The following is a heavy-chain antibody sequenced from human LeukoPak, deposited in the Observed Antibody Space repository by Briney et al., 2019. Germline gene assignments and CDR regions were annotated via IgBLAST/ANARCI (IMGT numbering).Heavy chain of an antibody. D-gene: IGHD2-15*01. CDR1: GFTFSSYS. V-gene: IGHV3-21*01. CDR2: ISSSSSYI. J-gene: IGHJ3*02. CDR3: ARAVAGSPHAFDI. Sequence: GGSLRLSCAASGFTFSSYSMNWVRQAPGKGLEWVSSISSSSSYIYYADSVKGRFTISRDNAKNSLYLQMNSLRAEDTAVYYCARAVAGSPHAFDIWGQGTMVTVSS.